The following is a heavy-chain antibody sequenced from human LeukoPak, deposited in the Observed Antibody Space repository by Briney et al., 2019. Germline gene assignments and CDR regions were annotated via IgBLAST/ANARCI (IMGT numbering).Heavy chain of an antibody. CDR2: INPNSGGT. J-gene: IGHJ4*02. Sequence: ASVKVSCKASGYTFTGYYMHWVRQAPGQGLEWMGWINPNSGGTNYAQKFQGWVTMTRDTSISTAYMELSRLRSDDTAVYYCAADLSNPRMGASYLDSWGQGTLVTVSS. V-gene: IGHV1-2*04. CDR3: AADLSNPRMGASYLDS. CDR1: GYTFTGYY. D-gene: IGHD3-16*01.